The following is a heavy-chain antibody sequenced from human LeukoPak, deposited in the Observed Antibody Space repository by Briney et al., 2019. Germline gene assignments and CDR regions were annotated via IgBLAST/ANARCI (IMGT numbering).Heavy chain of an antibody. V-gene: IGHV3-33*06. J-gene: IGHJ4*02. CDR1: QFTFSHYG. D-gene: IGHD4-11*01. CDR3: AKDAQRGFDYSNSLEY. Sequence: GGSLTLSCVASQFTFSHYGMHWVRLAPGRGLEWVAVIWSDGTNQYYADSVKGRFTISRDDSQNTVYLQMNSLRAEDTAVYFCAKDAQRGFDYSNSLEYWGQGTLVTVSS. CDR2: IWSDGTNQ.